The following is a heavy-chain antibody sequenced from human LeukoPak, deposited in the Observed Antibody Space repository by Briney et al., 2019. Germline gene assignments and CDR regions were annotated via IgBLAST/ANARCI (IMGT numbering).Heavy chain of an antibody. CDR1: GFTFSSYW. CDR2: INSDGSST. D-gene: IGHD2/OR15-2a*01. CDR3: AREQRGIAFDI. V-gene: IGHV3-74*01. J-gene: IGHJ3*02. Sequence: GGSLRLSCAASGFTFSSYWMHWVRQAPGKGLVWVSRINSDGSSTNYADSVKGRFTISRDNAKNTLYLQMNSLRAEDTAVYYCAREQRGIAFDIWGQGTMVTVSS.